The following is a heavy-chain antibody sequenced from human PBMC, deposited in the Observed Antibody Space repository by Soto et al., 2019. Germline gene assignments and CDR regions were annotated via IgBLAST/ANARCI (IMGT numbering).Heavy chain of an antibody. CDR2: IYYSGST. CDR1: GGSISSSSYY. Sequence: SETLSLTCTVSGGSISSSSYYWGWIRQPPGKGLEWIGSIYYSGSTYYNPSLKSRVTISVDTSKNQFSLKLSSVTAADTAVYYCARHPTMVRGETLFDYWGQGTLVTVSS. J-gene: IGHJ4*02. V-gene: IGHV4-39*01. CDR3: ARHPTMVRGETLFDY. D-gene: IGHD3-10*01.